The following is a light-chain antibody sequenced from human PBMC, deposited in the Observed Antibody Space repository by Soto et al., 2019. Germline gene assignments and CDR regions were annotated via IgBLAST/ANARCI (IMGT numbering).Light chain of an antibody. Sequence: DIQMTQSPSTLSASVGDRVTITCRASQSISSWLAWYQQKPWKAPKLLIYDASSLESGVPSRFSGSGSGTEFTLTISSLQPDDVETYYCQQYNSYSLFGGGTKVEIK. J-gene: IGKJ4*01. CDR1: QSISSW. CDR2: DAS. CDR3: QQYNSYSL. V-gene: IGKV1-5*01.